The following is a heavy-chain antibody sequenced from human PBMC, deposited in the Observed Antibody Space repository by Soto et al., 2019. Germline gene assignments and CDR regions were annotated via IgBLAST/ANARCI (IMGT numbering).Heavy chain of an antibody. CDR2: INPNSGGT. J-gene: IGHJ6*02. CDR1: GYTFTDYY. D-gene: IGHD3-9*01. CDR3: ARMAWGKADILTGYDYYYGMDV. V-gene: IGHV1-2*02. Sequence: QVQLVQSGAAVKKPGASVKVSCKASGYTFTDYYVHWVRQAPGQGLEWMGWINPNSGGTKSAQKFQGRVTMTRDTSISTAYMELSRLRSDDTAVYYCARMAWGKADILTGYDYYYGMDVWGQGTTVTVSS.